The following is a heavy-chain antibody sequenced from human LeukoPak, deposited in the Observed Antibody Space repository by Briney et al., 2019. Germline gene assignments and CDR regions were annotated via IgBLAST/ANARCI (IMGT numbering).Heavy chain of an antibody. CDR1: GFSFSNSW. Sequence: GGSLRLSCAASGFSFSNSWMSWVRQAPGKGLEWVANIRQDGSVKFYVGSVKGRFTISRDNAENSLYLQMNSLRAEDTAVYYCATSSDAPGNYWGQGTLVTVSS. V-gene: IGHV3-7*01. D-gene: IGHD2-2*01. CDR3: ATSSDAPGNY. J-gene: IGHJ4*02. CDR2: IRQDGSVK.